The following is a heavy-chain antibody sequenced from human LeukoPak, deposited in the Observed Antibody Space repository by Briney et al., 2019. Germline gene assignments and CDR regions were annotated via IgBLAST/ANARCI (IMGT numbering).Heavy chain of an antibody. CDR1: GYIFTDYY. CDR2: INPNSGDT. Sequence: ASVKVSCKASGYIFTDYYMHWVRQAPGQGLEWMGWINPNSGDTNYAQKFQGRVTMTRDTSITTAYMELSRPTSDDTAVYYCATLPPAMDVWGQGTTVTVSS. J-gene: IGHJ6*02. CDR3: ATLPPAMDV. V-gene: IGHV1-2*02.